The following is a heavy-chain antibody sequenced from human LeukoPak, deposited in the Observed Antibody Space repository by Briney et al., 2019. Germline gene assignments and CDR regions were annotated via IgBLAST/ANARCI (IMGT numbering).Heavy chain of an antibody. CDR2: IYYSGST. CDR3: AREYSSSWSAFDY. J-gene: IGHJ4*02. V-gene: IGHV4-61*01. D-gene: IGHD6-13*01. CDR1: GGSVSSGSYY. Sequence: SETLSLTCTVSGGSVSSGSYYWSWIRQPPGKGLEWIGYIYYSGSTNYNPSLKSRVTISVDTSKNQFSLKLSSVTAADTAVYYCAREYSSSWSAFDYWGQGTLVTVSS.